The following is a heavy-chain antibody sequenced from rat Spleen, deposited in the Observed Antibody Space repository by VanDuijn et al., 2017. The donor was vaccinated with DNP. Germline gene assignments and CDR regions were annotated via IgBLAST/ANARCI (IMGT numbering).Heavy chain of an antibody. J-gene: IGHJ4*01. V-gene: IGHV3-3*01. CDR1: GYSITSSHR. Sequence: EVQLQESGPGLVKPSQSLSLTCSVTGYSITSSHRWNWIRKFPGNKLEWMGSVNSAGTTNYNPSPKSRISITRDTSKNQLFLQVNSVTTEDTATYYCARHGSYAYAMDAWGQGTSVTVSS. CDR2: VNSAGTT. D-gene: IGHD1-3*01. CDR3: ARHGSYAYAMDA.